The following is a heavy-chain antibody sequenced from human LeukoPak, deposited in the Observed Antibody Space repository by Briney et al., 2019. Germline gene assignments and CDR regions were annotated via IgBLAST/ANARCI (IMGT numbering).Heavy chain of an antibody. CDR1: AGSISSYY. J-gene: IGHJ4*02. Sequence: SETLSLTASVSAGSISSYYRSWIRQPAGKGLEWTGRIYTSRSTNYNPSLNSRVTISVDNSKNLFSLKLSSVTAAETAGYYCARDRVGATSYFDYWGQGTLVTVSS. V-gene: IGHV4-4*07. CDR3: ARDRVGATSYFDY. CDR2: IYTSRST. D-gene: IGHD1-26*01.